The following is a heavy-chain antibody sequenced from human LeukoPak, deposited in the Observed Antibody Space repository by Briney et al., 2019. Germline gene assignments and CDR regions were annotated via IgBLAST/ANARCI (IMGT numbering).Heavy chain of an antibody. CDR1: GFTFSSYG. Sequence: GGSLRLSCAASGFTFSSYGMHWVRQAPGKGLEWVAFIRYDGSNKYYADSVKGRFTISRDNSKNTLYLQMNSLRAEDTAVYYCAKEGGYCSSTSCYNSYYYYYMDVWGKGTTVTVSS. V-gene: IGHV3-30*02. CDR3: AKEGGYCSSTSCYNSYYYYYMDV. J-gene: IGHJ6*03. D-gene: IGHD2-2*02. CDR2: IRYDGSNK.